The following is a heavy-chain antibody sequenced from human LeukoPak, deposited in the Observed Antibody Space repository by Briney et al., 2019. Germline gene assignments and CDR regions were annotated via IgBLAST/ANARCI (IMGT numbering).Heavy chain of an antibody. J-gene: IGHJ5*02. Sequence: QAGGSLRLSCAASGFTFSSYGMHWVRQAPGKGLEWVAVISYEGSNKYYADSVKGRFTIYRDNSKNTLYLQMNSLRAEDTAVYYCAKDSRGCWNPRGNWFDPWGQGTLVTVSS. V-gene: IGHV3-30*18. CDR2: ISYEGSNK. CDR3: AKDSRGCWNPRGNWFDP. CDR1: GFTFSSYG. D-gene: IGHD1-1*01.